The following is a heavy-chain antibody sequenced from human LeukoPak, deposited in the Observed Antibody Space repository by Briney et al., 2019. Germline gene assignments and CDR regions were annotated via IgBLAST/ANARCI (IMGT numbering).Heavy chain of an antibody. CDR3: ARCSYDILTGYPSPYYYYYMDV. CDR1: GGSISTYY. D-gene: IGHD3-9*01. J-gene: IGHJ6*03. CDR2: IYYSGST. V-gene: IGHV4-59*12. Sequence: SETLSLTCTVSGGSISTYYWSWIRQPPGKGLEWIGSIYYSGSTYYNPSLKSRVTISVDTSKNQFSLKLSSVTAADTAVYYCARCSYDILTGYPSPYYYYYMDVWGKGTTVTISS.